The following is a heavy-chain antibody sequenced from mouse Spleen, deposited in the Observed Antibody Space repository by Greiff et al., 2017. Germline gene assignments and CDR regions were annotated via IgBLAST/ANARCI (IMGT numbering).Heavy chain of an antibody. CDR2: IWSGGST. CDR3: ARWSAWFAY. Sequence: VQLQQSGPGLVAPSQSLSITCTVSGFSLTSYGVHWVRQSPGKGLEWLGVIWSGGSTDYNAAFISRLSISKDNSKSQVFFKMNSLQANDTAIYYCARWSAWFAYWGQGTLVTVSA. J-gene: IGHJ3*01. V-gene: IGHV2-2*02. CDR1: GFSLTSYG.